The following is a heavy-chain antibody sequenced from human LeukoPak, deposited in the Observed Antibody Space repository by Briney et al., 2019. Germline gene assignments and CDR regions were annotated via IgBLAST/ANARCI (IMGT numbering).Heavy chain of an antibody. CDR1: GGSISSYY. J-gene: IGHJ5*02. CDR3: ARGLYYDYVWGSYRYYWFDP. Sequence: SETLSLTCTVSGGSISSYYWSWIRQPAEKGLEWIGRIYTSGSTNYNPSLKSRVAMSVDTSKNQFSLKLSSVTAADTAVYYCARGLYYDYVWGSYRYYWFDPWGQGTLVTVSS. CDR2: IYTSGST. D-gene: IGHD3-16*02. V-gene: IGHV4-4*07.